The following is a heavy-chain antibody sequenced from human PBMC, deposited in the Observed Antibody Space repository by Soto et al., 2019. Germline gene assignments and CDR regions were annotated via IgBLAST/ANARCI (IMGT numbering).Heavy chain of an antibody. Sequence: QVQLQESGPGLVKPSETLSLTCTVSGGSVSSGSYYWSWIRQPPGKGLEWIGYIYYSGSTNYNPSLHRRVTISVDTSKNQFSLKLSSVTAADTAVYYCARFGDSSDPWGQGTLVTVSS. CDR3: ARFGDSSDP. J-gene: IGHJ5*02. D-gene: IGHD4-17*01. CDR2: IYYSGST. V-gene: IGHV4-61*01. CDR1: GGSVSSGSYY.